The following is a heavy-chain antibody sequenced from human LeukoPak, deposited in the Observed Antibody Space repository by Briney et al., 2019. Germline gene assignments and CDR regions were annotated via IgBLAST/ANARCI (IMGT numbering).Heavy chain of an antibody. Sequence: GESLKISCKGSGYSFTSYWIGWVRQMPGKGLEWMGIIYPGDSDTRYSPSFQGQVTISADKSISTAYLQWSSLKASDTAMYYCARQRITIFGAIGDAFDIWGQGTMVTVSS. CDR3: ARQRITIFGAIGDAFDI. J-gene: IGHJ3*02. CDR1: GYSFTSYW. CDR2: IYPGDSDT. D-gene: IGHD3-3*01. V-gene: IGHV5-51*01.